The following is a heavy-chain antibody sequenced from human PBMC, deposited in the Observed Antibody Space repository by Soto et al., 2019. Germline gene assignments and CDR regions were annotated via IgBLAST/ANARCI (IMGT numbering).Heavy chain of an antibody. Sequence: ASVKVSCKASGYTFTSYAMHWVRQAPGQRLEWMGWINAGNGNTKYSQKFQGRVTITRDTSASTAYMELSSLRSEDTAVYYCARGYCSGGSCYNWFDPWGQGTLVTSPQ. CDR3: ARGYCSGGSCYNWFDP. CDR1: GYTFTSYA. V-gene: IGHV1-3*01. CDR2: INAGNGNT. J-gene: IGHJ5*02. D-gene: IGHD2-15*01.